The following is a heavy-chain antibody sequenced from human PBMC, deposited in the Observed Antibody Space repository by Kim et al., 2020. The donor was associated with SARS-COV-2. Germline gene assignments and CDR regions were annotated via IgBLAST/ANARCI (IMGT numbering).Heavy chain of an antibody. CDR3: AKDQMGYDILTGYYTYYFDY. D-gene: IGHD3-9*01. V-gene: IGHV3-23*01. J-gene: IGHJ4*02. Sequence: RFTISRDNSKNTLYLQMNSLRAEDTAVYYCAKDQMGYDILTGYYTYYFDYWGQGTLVTVSS.